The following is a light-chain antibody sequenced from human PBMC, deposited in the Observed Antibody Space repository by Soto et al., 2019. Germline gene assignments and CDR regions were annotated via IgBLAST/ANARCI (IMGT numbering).Light chain of an antibody. CDR3: QQYNSWPYT. Sequence: EIVMTQSPSTLAVSPGERAALSFSASQGVSSYFAWYQQKPGQAPRLLIYGASSTPTGTPARFSGSGSGTEFTLTISSLQSEDFAVYYCQQYNSWPYTFGLGTKLEMK. CDR2: GAS. J-gene: IGKJ2*01. V-gene: IGKV3-15*01. CDR1: QGVSSY.